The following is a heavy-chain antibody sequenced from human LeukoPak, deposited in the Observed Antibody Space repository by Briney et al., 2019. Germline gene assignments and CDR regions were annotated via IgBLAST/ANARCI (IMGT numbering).Heavy chain of an antibody. Sequence: GGSLRLSCAASGCTFSSYAMSWVRQAPGKGLEWVSAISGSGGSTYYADSVKGRFTISRDNAKNSLYLQMNSPRAEDTAVYYCARAPTDDYGDYSFDYWGQGTLVTVSS. CDR3: ARAPTDDYGDYSFDY. V-gene: IGHV3-23*01. CDR2: ISGSGGST. CDR1: GCTFSSYA. D-gene: IGHD4-17*01. J-gene: IGHJ4*02.